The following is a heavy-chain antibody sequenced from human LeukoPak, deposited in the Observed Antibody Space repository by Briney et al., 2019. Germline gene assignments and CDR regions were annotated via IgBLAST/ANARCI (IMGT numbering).Heavy chain of an antibody. V-gene: IGHV1-2*02. Sequence: GASVKVSCKASGYTVTGHYLHWVRQAPGQGLEWMGWFNPNSGVTNYAQKFQGRVTMTRDTSINTAYMELHSLTSDDTAMYYCAKDAYSGFSSSYNMDSWGQGTLVTVSS. CDR3: AKDAYSGFSSSYNMDS. D-gene: IGHD5-18*01. CDR2: FNPNSGVT. CDR1: GYTVTGHY. J-gene: IGHJ4*02.